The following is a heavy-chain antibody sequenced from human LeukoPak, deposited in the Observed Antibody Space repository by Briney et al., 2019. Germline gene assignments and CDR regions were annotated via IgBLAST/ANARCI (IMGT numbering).Heavy chain of an antibody. CDR2: ISSDGSNK. D-gene: IGHD3-10*01. CDR1: GFIFSGFG. Sequence: GGSLRLSCAASGFIFSGFGMHWVRQAPGKGLEWVTVISSDGSNKYYADSVKGRFTISRDNSKNSLYLQMNSLRVEDTAVYYCAREGMVRGVPDAFDLWGQGTMVTVSS. V-gene: IGHV3-30*03. CDR3: AREGMVRGVPDAFDL. J-gene: IGHJ3*01.